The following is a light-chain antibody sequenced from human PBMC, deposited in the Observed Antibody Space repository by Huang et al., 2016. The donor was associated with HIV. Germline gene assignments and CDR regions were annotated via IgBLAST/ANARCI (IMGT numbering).Light chain of an antibody. CDR2: NAS. CDR3: QQRFT. V-gene: IGKV3-11*01. J-gene: IGKJ3*01. Sequence: EIVLTQSPATLSFSPGERATLSCRASQSISTYLAWYHKKPGQSPMLLTYNASSRATGIPARFSGSGSGTDFTLTITRLDPEDFAVYYCQQRFTFGPGTKVDVK. CDR1: QSISTY.